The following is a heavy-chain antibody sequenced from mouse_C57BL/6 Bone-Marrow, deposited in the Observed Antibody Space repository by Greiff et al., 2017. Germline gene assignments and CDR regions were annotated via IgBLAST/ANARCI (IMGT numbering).Heavy chain of an antibody. Sequence: EVKVVESGGGLVKPGGSLKLSCAASGFTFSDYGMHWVRQAPEKGLEWVAYISSGSSTIYYADTVKGRFTISRDNAKNTLFLQMTSLRSEDTAMYYCARELTGTAMDYWGQGTSVTVSS. CDR2: ISSGSSTI. CDR1: GFTFSDYG. V-gene: IGHV5-17*01. CDR3: ARELTGTAMDY. D-gene: IGHD4-1*01. J-gene: IGHJ4*01.